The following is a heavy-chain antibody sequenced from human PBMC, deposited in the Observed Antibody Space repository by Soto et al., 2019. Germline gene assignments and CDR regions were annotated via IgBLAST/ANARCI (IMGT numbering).Heavy chain of an antibody. CDR2: IRSKAYGGTT. CDR3: TRDSSSWSYDAFDI. CDR1: GFTFGDYA. J-gene: IGHJ3*02. V-gene: IGHV3-49*03. D-gene: IGHD6-13*01. Sequence: PGGSLRLSCTASGFTFGDYAMSWFRQAPGKGLEWVGFIRSKAYGGTTEYAASVKGRFTISRDDSKSIAYLQMNSLKTEDTAVYYCTRDSSSWSYDAFDIWGQGTMVTVSS.